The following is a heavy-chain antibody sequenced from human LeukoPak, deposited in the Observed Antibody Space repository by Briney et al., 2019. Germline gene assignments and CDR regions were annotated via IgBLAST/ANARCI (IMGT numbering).Heavy chain of an antibody. V-gene: IGHV3-7*01. CDR3: ANGGISRLWDYVWGSYYDY. D-gene: IGHD3-16*01. Sequence: GESLRLSCAASGFTFTTYWMSWVRQAPGKGLEWVANIKQDGTEKYYVDSVKGRFTISRDNSKNTLYLQMNSLRAEDTAVYYCANGGISRLWDYVWGSYYDYWGQGTLVTVSS. CDR1: GFTFTTYW. CDR2: IKQDGTEK. J-gene: IGHJ4*02.